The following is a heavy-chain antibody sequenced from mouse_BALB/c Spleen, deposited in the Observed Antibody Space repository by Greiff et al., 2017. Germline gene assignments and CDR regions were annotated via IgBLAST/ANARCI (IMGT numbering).Heavy chain of an antibody. CDR2: ISSGSSTI. Sequence: EVKVVESGGGLVQPGGSRKLSCAASGFTFSSFGMHWVRQAPEKGLEWVAYISSGSSTIYYADTVKGRFTISRDNPKNTLFLQMTSLRSEDTAMYYCARDPLRGDYFDYWGQGTTLTVSS. CDR3: ARDPLRGDYFDY. V-gene: IGHV5-17*02. J-gene: IGHJ2*01. CDR1: GFTFSSFG. D-gene: IGHD3-1*01.